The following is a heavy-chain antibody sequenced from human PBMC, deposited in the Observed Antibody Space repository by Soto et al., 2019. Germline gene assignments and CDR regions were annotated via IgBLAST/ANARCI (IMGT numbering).Heavy chain of an antibody. Sequence: QITLKESGPTLVKPTQTLTLTCTFSGFSLSTSVVGVGWIRQPPGKALEWLALIYWNDDKRYSPSLKSRLTITNDTSKNQVVLTMTNMDPVDTATYYCAHSFYSGYDPTLYYYYGMDVWGQGTTVTVSS. D-gene: IGHD5-12*01. CDR1: GFSLSTSVVG. J-gene: IGHJ6*02. CDR2: IYWNDDK. V-gene: IGHV2-5*01. CDR3: AHSFYSGYDPTLYYYYGMDV.